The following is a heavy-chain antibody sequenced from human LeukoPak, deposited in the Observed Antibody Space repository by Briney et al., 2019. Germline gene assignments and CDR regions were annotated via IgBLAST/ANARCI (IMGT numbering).Heavy chain of an antibody. CDR3: AREGVDPVTPYDAFDI. Sequence: GGSLRLSCAASGFTFSDYCMSWIRQAPGKGLEWVSYISSSGSTIYYADSVKGRFTISRDNANNSLYLQMNSLRAEDTAVYYCAREGVDPVTPYDAFDIWGQGTMVTVSS. J-gene: IGHJ3*02. CDR2: ISSSGSTI. V-gene: IGHV3-11*01. CDR1: GFTFSDYC. D-gene: IGHD4-17*01.